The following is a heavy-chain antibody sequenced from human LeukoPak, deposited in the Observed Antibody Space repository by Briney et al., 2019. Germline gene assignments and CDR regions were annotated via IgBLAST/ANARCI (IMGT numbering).Heavy chain of an antibody. CDR1: GFTFSRYA. J-gene: IGHJ4*02. V-gene: IGHV3-23*01. CDR2: ISGSGGTT. CDR3: AKELERTLLEY. D-gene: IGHD1-1*01. Sequence: GGSLRLSCAASGFTFSRYAMTWVRQAPGKGLEWVAVISGSGGTTDYADSVKGRFTISRDSSKNTVYLQMNSLRADDTAVYYCAKELERTLLEYWGQGTLVTVSS.